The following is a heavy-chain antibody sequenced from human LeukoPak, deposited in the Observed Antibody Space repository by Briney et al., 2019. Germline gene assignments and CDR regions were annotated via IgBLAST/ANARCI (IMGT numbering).Heavy chain of an antibody. Sequence: PSETCPSPALSLVAPSALVATTGAGSASPQGRAWSGWGVSNNGNTYYHPSLKSRLTISVDTSKNQFSLKLSSVTAADTAVYYCARHQFWSGYYPRPLDYWGQGTLVTVSS. CDR3: ARHQFWSGYYPRPLDY. CDR2: SNNGNT. V-gene: IGHV4-39*01. D-gene: IGHD3-3*01. J-gene: IGHJ4*02. CDR1: VAPSALVATT.